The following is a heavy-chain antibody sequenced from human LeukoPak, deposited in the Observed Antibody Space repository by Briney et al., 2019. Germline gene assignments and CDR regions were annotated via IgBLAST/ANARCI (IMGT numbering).Heavy chain of an antibody. CDR3: ARDRGVGAYYFDY. CDR1: GFTFSYYA. J-gene: IGHJ4*02. V-gene: IGHV3-64*01. D-gene: IGHD1-26*01. Sequence: GGSLRLSCAASGFTFSYYAMHWVRQAPGKGLEYVSAISASGGNTYSANSVKGRFTISRDNSKNTLYLQMGSLRAEDMAVYYCARDRGVGAYYFDYWGQGTLVTVYS. CDR2: ISASGGNT.